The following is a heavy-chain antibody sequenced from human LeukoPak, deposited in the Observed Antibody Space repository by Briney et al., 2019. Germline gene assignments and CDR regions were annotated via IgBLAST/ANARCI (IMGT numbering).Heavy chain of an antibody. V-gene: IGHV3-23*01. CDR3: AKGGHDYGDYESNYSMDV. CDR1: RFTFSSYA. D-gene: IGHD4-17*01. CDR2: ISGSGGTT. J-gene: IGHJ6*03. Sequence: GGSLRLSCAASRFTFSSYAIIWVRQAPGKGLEWVSVISGSGGTTFYADSVKGRFTISRDNSRNTLYLQMNSLRAEDTAVYYCAKGGHDYGDYESNYSMDVWGKGTTVTVSS.